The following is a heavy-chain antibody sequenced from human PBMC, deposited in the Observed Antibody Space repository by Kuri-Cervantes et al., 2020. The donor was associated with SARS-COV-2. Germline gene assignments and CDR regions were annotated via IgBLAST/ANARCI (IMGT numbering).Heavy chain of an antibody. V-gene: IGHV3-30-3*01. CDR3: AREYVYDTTGYFYWYFDL. J-gene: IGHJ2*01. D-gene: IGHD3-22*01. CDR2: ISSDGGNK. Sequence: SLKSSYQVSGFTFSSHAMHWIRQAPGKGLEWVAVISSDGGNKYYADSVRGRFTISRDNSKNTLYLRLNTLRAEDTAVYHCAREYVYDTTGYFYWYFDLWGRGTLVTVSS. CDR1: GFTFSSHA.